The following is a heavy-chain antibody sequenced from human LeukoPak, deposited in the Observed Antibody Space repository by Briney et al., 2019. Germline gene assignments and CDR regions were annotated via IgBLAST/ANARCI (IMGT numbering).Heavy chain of an antibody. CDR2: IHHSGTT. CDR1: GGSISSTNW. D-gene: IGHD6-13*01. CDR3: ARGGSSNWTPFDY. V-gene: IGHV4-4*02. J-gene: IGHJ4*02. Sequence: SETLSLTCAVSGGSISSTNWWSWVRQPPGKGLEWIGEIHHSGTTNYNPSLKSRVTISVGKSRKHFSLKLNSVTAADTAVYYCARGGSSNWTPFDYWGQGAPVTVPS.